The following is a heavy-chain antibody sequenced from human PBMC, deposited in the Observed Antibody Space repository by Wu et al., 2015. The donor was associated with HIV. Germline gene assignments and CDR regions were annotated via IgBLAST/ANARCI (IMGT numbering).Heavy chain of an antibody. V-gene: IGHV1-24*01. Sequence: QVQVVQSGTEVKKPGASVKVSCKVSGYALSKLSIHWVRQARGKGLEWMGGFDPEDGKTIYAQRFQGRFTMNEDTSTDTAYMGLTNLRSEDTAVYYCATKFRDVWSIGLQHWGQGTLATVSS. J-gene: IGHJ1*01. D-gene: IGHD3-16*01. CDR1: GYALSKLS. CDR2: FDPEDGKT. CDR3: ATKFRDVWSIGLQH.